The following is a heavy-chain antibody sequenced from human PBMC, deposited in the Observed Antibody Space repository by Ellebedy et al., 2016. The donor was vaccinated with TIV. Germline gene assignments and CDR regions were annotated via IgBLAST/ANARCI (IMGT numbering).Heavy chain of an antibody. CDR3: ARYLRMVRGVISD. CDR2: INHSGST. V-gene: IGHV4-34*01. Sequence: MPSETLSLTCAVYGGSLNDYYWSWIRQPPGKGLEWIGEINHSGSTDYNASLKSRVTISVDTSKNQFSLKVTSVTAADTAVYYCARYLRMVRGVISDWGQGTLVTVSS. J-gene: IGHJ4*02. D-gene: IGHD3-10*01. CDR1: GGSLNDYY.